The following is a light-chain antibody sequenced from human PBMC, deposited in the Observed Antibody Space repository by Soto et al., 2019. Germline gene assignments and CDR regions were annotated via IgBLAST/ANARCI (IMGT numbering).Light chain of an antibody. V-gene: IGLV1-40*01. Sequence: QSVLTQPPSVSGAPGQRVTISCTGSSSNIGAGYDVHWYQQLPGTAPKLLIYGNSNRPSGVPDRFSGSKSGTSASLAITGLQAEGEADYYCQSYDSSLIGSVFGTGTKVTVL. CDR3: QSYDSSLIGSV. CDR2: GNS. CDR1: SSNIGAGYD. J-gene: IGLJ1*01.